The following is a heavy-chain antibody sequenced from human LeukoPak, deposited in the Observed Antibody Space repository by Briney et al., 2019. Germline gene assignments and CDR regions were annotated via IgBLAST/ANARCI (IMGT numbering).Heavy chain of an antibody. CDR1: GFTFSSYS. CDR2: ISSSSSYI. CDR3: ASRSGWYGVSEDY. Sequence: GGSLRLSCAASGFTFSSYSMNWVRPAPGKGLEWVSSISSSSSYIYYADSVKGRFTISRDNAKNSLYLQMNSLRAEDTAVYYCASRSGWYGVSEDYWGQGTLVTVSS. D-gene: IGHD6-19*01. V-gene: IGHV3-21*01. J-gene: IGHJ4*02.